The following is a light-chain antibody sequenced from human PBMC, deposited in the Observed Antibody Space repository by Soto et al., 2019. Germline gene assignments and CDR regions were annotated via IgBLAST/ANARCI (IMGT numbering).Light chain of an antibody. CDR2: AAS. Sequence: IQLTQSPSVLSASVGDTVTITCRASQALSNYLAWYQQKPGKAPKLLIYAASSLESGVPSRFSGSGSGTDFTLTISSLQPEDFATYYCLQDYNRPYTFGQGSRLEIK. CDR1: QALSNY. V-gene: IGKV1-6*01. J-gene: IGKJ2*01. CDR3: LQDYNRPYT.